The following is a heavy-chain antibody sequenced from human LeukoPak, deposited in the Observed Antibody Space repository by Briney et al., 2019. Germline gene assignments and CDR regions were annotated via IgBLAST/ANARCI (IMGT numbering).Heavy chain of an antibody. J-gene: IGHJ4*02. CDR3: ARVDSSSSGSDY. V-gene: IGHV3-21*01. CDR1: GFTFSSYS. CDR2: ISSSSSYI. D-gene: IGHD6-6*01. Sequence: GGSLRLSCAASGFTFSSYSMNWVRQAPGKGLEWVSSISSSSSYIYYADSVKGRFTISRDNAKNSLYLQMNSLRAEDTAVYYCARVDSSSSGSDYWGQGTLVTVSS.